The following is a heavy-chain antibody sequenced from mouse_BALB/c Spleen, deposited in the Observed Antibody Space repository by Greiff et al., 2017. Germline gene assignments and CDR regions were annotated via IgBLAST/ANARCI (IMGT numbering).Heavy chain of an antibody. D-gene: IGHD6-1*01. Sequence: EVQLVESGPGLVKPSQSLSLTCTVTGYSITSDYAWYWIRQFPGNKLEWMGYISYSGSTSYNPSLKSRISITRDTSKNQFFLQLNSVTTEDTATYYCAGRRHVGGAMDYWGQGTSVTVSS. J-gene: IGHJ4*01. V-gene: IGHV3-2*02. CDR2: ISYSGST. CDR1: GYSITSDYA. CDR3: AGRRHVGGAMDY.